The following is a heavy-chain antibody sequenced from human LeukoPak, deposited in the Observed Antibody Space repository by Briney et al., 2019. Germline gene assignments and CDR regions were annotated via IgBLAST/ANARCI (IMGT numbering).Heavy chain of an antibody. J-gene: IGHJ4*02. CDR2: IIPIFGTA. CDR3: ASPGFGDPGTFLGRFDY. CDR1: GGTFISYA. V-gene: IGHV1-69*13. D-gene: IGHD1-14*01. Sequence: GASVKVSCKASGGTFISYAISWVRQAPGQGLEWMGGIIPIFGTANYAQKFQGRVTITADESTSTAYMELSSLRSEDTAVYYCASPGFGDPGTFLGRFDYWGQGTLVTVSS.